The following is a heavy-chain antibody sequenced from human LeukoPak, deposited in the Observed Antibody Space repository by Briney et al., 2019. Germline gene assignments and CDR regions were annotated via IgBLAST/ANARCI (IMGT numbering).Heavy chain of an antibody. CDR2: IYTSGST. V-gene: IGHV4-61*02. D-gene: IGHD6-19*01. CDR3: ARGGIGIAVAERAFDI. J-gene: IGHJ3*02. CDR1: GGSISSGSYY. Sequence: KPSQTLSLTCTVSGGSISSGSYYWSWIRQPAGKGLEWIGRIYTSGSTNYNPSLKSRVTISVDTSKNQFSLKLSSVTAADTAVYYCARGGIGIAVAERAFDIWGQGTMVTVSS.